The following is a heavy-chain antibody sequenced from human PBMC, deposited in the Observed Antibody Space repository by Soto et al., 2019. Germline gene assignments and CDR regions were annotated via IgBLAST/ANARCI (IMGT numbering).Heavy chain of an antibody. J-gene: IGHJ2*01. V-gene: IGHV3-7*01. CDR3: AKRVWYFDL. CDR2: IKQDGSKK. Sequence: EVQLVESGGGLVQPGGSLRLSCAASGFTFSSYWMTWVRQAPGKGLEWVANIKQDGSKKYYVDSVKGRFTISRDNAKNSRYLQMSSLRAEDTAVYYCAKRVWYFDLWGRGTLVTVSS. CDR1: GFTFSSYW.